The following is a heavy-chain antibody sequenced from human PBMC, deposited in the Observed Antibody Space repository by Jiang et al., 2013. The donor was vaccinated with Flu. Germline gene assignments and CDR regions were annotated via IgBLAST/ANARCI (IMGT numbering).Heavy chain of an antibody. CDR3: ARILGYCSGGSCYSYYYYGMDV. Sequence: LLKPSETLSLTCAVSGYSISSGYYWGWIRQPPGKGLEWIGSIYHSGSTYYNPSLKSRVTISVDTSKNQFSLKLSSVTAADTAVYYCARILGYCSGGSCYSYYYYGMDVWGKGPRSPSPQ. CDR1: GYSISSGYY. J-gene: IGHJ6*04. CDR2: IYHSGST. V-gene: IGHV4-38-2*01. D-gene: IGHD2-15*01.